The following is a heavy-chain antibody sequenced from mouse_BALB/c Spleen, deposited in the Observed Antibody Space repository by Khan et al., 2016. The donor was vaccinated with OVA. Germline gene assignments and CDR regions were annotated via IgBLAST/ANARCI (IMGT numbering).Heavy chain of an antibody. V-gene: IGHV1S136*01. Sequence: EVQLQESGPELVKPGASVKMSCKAAGYTFTSYFMHWVKQKPGLGLEWIGYIYPFNDDTKYNEKFIGKATLTSDKSSSTAYMQLRSLTSEDSAVYYGEPVGTYYVSFDYWGQGTLVTVSA. J-gene: IGHJ3*01. CDR3: EPVGTYYVSFDY. CDR1: GYTFTSYF. D-gene: IGHD1-1*01. CDR2: IYPFNDDT.